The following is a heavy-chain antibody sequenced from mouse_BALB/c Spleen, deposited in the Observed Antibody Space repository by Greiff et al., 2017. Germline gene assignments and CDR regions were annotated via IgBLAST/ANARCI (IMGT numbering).Heavy chain of an antibody. Sequence: QVQLQQSGAELARPGASVKMSCKASGYTFTSYTMHWVKQRPGQGLEWIGYINPSSGYTNYNQKFKDKATLTADKSSSTAYMQLSSLTSEDSAVYYCARSGYGNYGFDYGGQGTTLTVSS. J-gene: IGHJ2*01. CDR2: INPSSGYT. V-gene: IGHV1-4*01. CDR3: ARSGYGNYGFDY. CDR1: GYTFTSYT. D-gene: IGHD2-1*01.